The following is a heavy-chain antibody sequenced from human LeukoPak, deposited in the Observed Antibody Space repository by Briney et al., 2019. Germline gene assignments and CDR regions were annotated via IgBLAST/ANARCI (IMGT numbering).Heavy chain of an antibody. J-gene: IGHJ4*02. V-gene: IGHV3-43*02. Sequence: GGSLRLSCVASGLNFDDSAMHWVRQAPGKGLEWVSLISADGGSTFSADSVKGRFSISRDNSKNSLYLQMNSLRGEDTAMYYCAKESGKFDYWGQGTLVAVSS. CDR1: GLNFDDSA. CDR2: ISADGGST. CDR3: AKESGKFDY.